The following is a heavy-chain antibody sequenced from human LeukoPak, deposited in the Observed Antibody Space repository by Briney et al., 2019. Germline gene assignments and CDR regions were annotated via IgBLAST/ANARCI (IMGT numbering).Heavy chain of an antibody. CDR2: IYFSGST. D-gene: IGHD3-3*01. Sequence: SETLSLTCTVSGGSISSYYRSWVRQPPGKGLEWIGYIYFSGSTNYKPSLKSRVTISVDTSKNQFSLKLSSVTAADTAVYYCARGFWSGYSPLNWGQGTLVTVSS. J-gene: IGHJ4*02. CDR3: ARGFWSGYSPLN. CDR1: GGSISSYY. V-gene: IGHV4-59*01.